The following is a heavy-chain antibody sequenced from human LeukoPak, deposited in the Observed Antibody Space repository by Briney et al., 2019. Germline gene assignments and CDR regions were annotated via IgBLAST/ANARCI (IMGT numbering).Heavy chain of an antibody. CDR2: IYHSGST. CDR1: GGSISTYY. J-gene: IGHJ4*02. CDR3: ARGGGYASPIGY. Sequence: SETLSLTRTLSGGSISTYYWGWIRQPPGKGLEWIGYIYHSGSTNYNPSLKSRVTISVDTSKNQFSLKLSSVTAADTAVYYCARGGGYASPIGYWGQGALVTVSS. D-gene: IGHD5-12*01. V-gene: IGHV4-59*01.